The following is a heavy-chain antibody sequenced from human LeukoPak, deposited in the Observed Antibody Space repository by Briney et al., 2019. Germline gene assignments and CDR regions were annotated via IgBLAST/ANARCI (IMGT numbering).Heavy chain of an antibody. D-gene: IGHD6-13*01. V-gene: IGHV3-74*01. CDR1: GFTFSSYW. CDR3: AKVPIASGIIDFDY. Sequence: GGSLRLSCAASGFTFSSYWMHWVRQAPGKGLVWVSHINNDGSITNYADSVKGRFTISRDNAKNTLYLQMKSLRAEDTAVYYCAKVPIASGIIDFDYWGQGTLVTVSS. J-gene: IGHJ4*02. CDR2: INNDGSIT.